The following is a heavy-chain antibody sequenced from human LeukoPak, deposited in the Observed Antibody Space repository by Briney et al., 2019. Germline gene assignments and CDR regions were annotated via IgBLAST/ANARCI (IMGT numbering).Heavy chain of an antibody. V-gene: IGHV4-39*07. Sequence: SETLSLTCTVSGGSISSSSYYWGWIRQPPGKGLEWIGSIYYSGSTYYNPSLKSRVTISVDTSKNQFSLKLSSVTAADTAVYYCARDLIGDFWSGYPNNWFDPWGQGTLVTVSS. CDR2: IYYSGST. D-gene: IGHD3-3*01. J-gene: IGHJ5*02. CDR3: ARDLIGDFWSGYPNNWFDP. CDR1: GGSISSSSYY.